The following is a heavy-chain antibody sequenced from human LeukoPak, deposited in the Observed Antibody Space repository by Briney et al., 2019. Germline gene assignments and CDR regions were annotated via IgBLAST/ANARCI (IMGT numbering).Heavy chain of an antibody. J-gene: IGHJ4*02. V-gene: IGHV3-30*03. CDR2: ISYDGSNK. Sequence: GGSLRLSCAASGFTFSSYGMHWVRQAPGKGLEWVAVISYDGSNKYYADSVKGRFTISRDNAKNSLYLQMNSLRAEDTAVYYCARILRYFDWLPDDYWGQGTLVTVSS. CDR3: ARILRYFDWLPDDY. D-gene: IGHD3-9*01. CDR1: GFTFSSYG.